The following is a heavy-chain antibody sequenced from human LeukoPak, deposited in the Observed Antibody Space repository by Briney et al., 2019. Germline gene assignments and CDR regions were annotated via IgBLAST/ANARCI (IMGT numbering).Heavy chain of an antibody. Sequence: PGGSLTLSCAASGFTFSGYGMNWLRQAPGTGLEWVAALDTTSGHKYYAASPKGRFTNSRDNAKSSLYLQMNSLRDEDTAVYYSARDSPPKCFVYSGQGALVTVSS. CDR1: GFTFSGYG. CDR3: ARDSPPKCFVY. J-gene: IGHJ4*02. V-gene: IGHV3-21*01. CDR2: LDTTSGHK. D-gene: IGHD3-16*01.